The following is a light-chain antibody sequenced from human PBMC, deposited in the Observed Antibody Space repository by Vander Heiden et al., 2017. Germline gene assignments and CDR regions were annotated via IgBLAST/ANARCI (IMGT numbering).Light chain of an antibody. CDR3: QQSYS. V-gene: IGKV1-39*01. J-gene: IGKJ2*01. Sequence: DIQMTQSPSCLSAYVGDRVTITCRASQSISSYLNWYQQKPGKAPKLLIYAASSLQSGVPSRFSGSGSGTDFTLTISSLQPEDFATYYCQQSYSFGQGTKLEIK. CDR1: QSISSY. CDR2: AAS.